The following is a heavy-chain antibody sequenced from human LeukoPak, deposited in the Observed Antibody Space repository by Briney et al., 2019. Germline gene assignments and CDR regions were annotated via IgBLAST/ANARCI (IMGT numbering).Heavy chain of an antibody. CDR3: ATRAARYDALDI. CDR1: GDTFTGYY. CDR2: INPNGGGT. J-gene: IGHJ3*02. Sequence: ASVKVSCKASGDTFTGYYMHWVRQAPGQGLEWMGWINPNGGGTNYAQKFQGRVTMTRDTSISTAYMELSRLRSDDTAVYHCATRAARYDALDIWGQGTMVTVSS. V-gene: IGHV1-2*02. D-gene: IGHD6-6*01.